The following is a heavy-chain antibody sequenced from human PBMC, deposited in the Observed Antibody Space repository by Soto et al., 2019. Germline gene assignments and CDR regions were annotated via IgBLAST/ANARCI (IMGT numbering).Heavy chain of an antibody. J-gene: IGHJ5*01. CDR3: ANRPDDWNYHS. V-gene: IGHV3-30*18. Sequence: PGGSLRLSCAACGFTFGSYAMHWVRQAPGKGLEWVAVISYDGSNKYYADSVKGRLTISRDNSKNTLYPQMNSLRADDTAVYYCANRPDDWNYHSWGHRTLVTVSS. CDR1: GFTFGSYA. D-gene: IGHD1-7*01. CDR2: ISYDGSNK.